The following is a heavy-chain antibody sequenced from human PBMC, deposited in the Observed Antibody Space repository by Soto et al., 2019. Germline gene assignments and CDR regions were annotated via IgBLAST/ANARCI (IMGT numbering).Heavy chain of an antibody. J-gene: IGHJ4*02. Sequence: LSLPCAASGFTFSSYAMSWVRQAPGKGLEWVSAISGSGGSTYYADSVKGRFTISRDNSKNTLYLQMNSLRAEDTAVYYCAKDEDIVVVPAVLFDYWGQGTLVTVSS. V-gene: IGHV3-23*01. D-gene: IGHD2-2*01. CDR3: AKDEDIVVVPAVLFDY. CDR1: GFTFSSYA. CDR2: ISGSGGST.